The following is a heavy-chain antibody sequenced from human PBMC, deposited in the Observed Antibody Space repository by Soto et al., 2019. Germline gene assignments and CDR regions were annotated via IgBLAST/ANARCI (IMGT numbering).Heavy chain of an antibody. J-gene: IGHJ4*02. Sequence: ASVKVSCKASGYTFTSYAMHLVRQAPVQILELIVWINAGNFNTKYSQKFQDRFTITTYTSAITSYIELSILKSEDTDVYYCERDVAAADYWGQGTLVTVSS. CDR2: INAGNFNT. D-gene: IGHD6-13*01. V-gene: IGHV1-3*01. CDR3: ERDVAAADY. CDR1: GYTFTSYA.